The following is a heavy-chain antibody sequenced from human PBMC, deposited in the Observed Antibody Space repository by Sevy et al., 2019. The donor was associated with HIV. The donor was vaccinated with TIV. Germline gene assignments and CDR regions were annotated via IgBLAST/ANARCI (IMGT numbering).Heavy chain of an antibody. J-gene: IGHJ4*02. Sequence: ASVKVSCKASGYTFTSYGISWVRQAPGQGLEWMGWISAYNGNTNYALKLQGRVTMTTDTSTSTAYVELRSLRSDDTAIYYCARDLGGYGGNSIDYWGQGTLVTVSS. V-gene: IGHV1-18*01. CDR2: ISAYNGNT. CDR1: GYTFTSYG. CDR3: ARDLGGYGGNSIDY. D-gene: IGHD2-21*02.